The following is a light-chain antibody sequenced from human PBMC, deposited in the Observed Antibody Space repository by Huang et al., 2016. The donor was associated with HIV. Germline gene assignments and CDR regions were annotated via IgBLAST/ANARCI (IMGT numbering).Light chain of an antibody. V-gene: IGKV3-15*01. CDR2: GAS. CDR3: QQYHNWPPWT. Sequence: DIVLAQSPATLSVSPGERAALSCRASQSVATNLAWFQQRPGQAPSLLIPGASTRANGVSARFSGSGSGTDFTLTISSLQSEDSAVYYCQQYHNWPPWTFGQGTKVEIK. CDR1: QSVATN. J-gene: IGKJ1*01.